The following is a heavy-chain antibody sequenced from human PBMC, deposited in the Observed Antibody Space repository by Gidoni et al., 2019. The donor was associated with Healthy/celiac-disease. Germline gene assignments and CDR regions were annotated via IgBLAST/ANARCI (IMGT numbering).Heavy chain of an antibody. CDR2: ISGDGGST. V-gene: IGHV3-43*02. CDR3: ATLRLYRSSGGASHGDAFDI. CDR1: GFPFADYA. Sequence: EVQLVESGGGVVQPGGSLILSCAASGFPFADYAMHWVRQAPGKGLEWVSLISGDGGSTYYADSVKGRFNISRDNSKNSLYMQMNSLRTEDTALYYCATLRLYRSSGGASHGDAFDIWGQGTMVTVSS. D-gene: IGHD3-10*01. J-gene: IGHJ3*02.